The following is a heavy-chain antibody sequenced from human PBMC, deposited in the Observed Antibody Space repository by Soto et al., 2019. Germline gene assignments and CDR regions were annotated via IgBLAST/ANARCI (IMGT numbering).Heavy chain of an antibody. Sequence: ASVKVSCKASGGTFSSYAISWVRQAPGQGLEWMGGIIPIFGTANYAQKFQGRVTITADKSTSTAYMELSSLRSEDTAVYYCARSHYGGVVVPAAVRFGWFDPWGQGTLVTVSS. CDR2: IIPIFGTA. CDR1: GGTFSSYA. D-gene: IGHD2-2*01. CDR3: ARSHYGGVVVPAAVRFGWFDP. J-gene: IGHJ5*02. V-gene: IGHV1-69*06.